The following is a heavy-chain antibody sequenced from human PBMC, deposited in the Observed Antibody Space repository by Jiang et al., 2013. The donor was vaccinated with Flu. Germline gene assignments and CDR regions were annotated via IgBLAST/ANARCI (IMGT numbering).Heavy chain of an antibody. Sequence: GLVKPSETLSLTCTVSGGSISSDYWSWIWQPPGKGLEWIGHSGSTNYNPSLKSRVTISVDTSKNQFSLKLSSVTAADTAVYYCARTITYSYGFGYFDYWGQGTLVTVSS. J-gene: IGHJ4*02. V-gene: IGHV4-59*01. CDR2: SGST. CDR1: GGSISSDY. D-gene: IGHD5-18*01. CDR3: ARTITYSYGFGYFDY.